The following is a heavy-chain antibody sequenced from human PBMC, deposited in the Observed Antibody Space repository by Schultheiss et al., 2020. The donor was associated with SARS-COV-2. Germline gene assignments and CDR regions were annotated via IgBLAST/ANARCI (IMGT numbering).Heavy chain of an antibody. CDR2: ISWDGGST. Sequence: GGSLRLSCAASGFTFDDYTMHWVRQAPGKGLEWVSLISWDGGSTYYADSVKGRFTISRDNSKNSLYLQMNSLRAEDTAVYYCAREMIGYCSGGSCYEIGNGYYFDYWGQGTLVTVSS. CDR3: AREMIGYCSGGSCYEIGNGYYFDY. CDR1: GFTFDDYT. J-gene: IGHJ4*02. D-gene: IGHD2-15*01. V-gene: IGHV3-43*01.